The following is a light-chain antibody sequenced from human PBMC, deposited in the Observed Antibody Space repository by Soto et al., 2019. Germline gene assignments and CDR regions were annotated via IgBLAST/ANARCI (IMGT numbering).Light chain of an antibody. Sequence: SPGQSITISCTGTSSDVGGSNHVSWYQQHPGKAPKLMIYDVTNRPSGVSHRFSGSKSGSTASLIISGLQAEDEADYYCVSFTSSTTYVFGTGTKVTVL. CDR1: SSDVGGSNH. J-gene: IGLJ1*01. V-gene: IGLV2-14*01. CDR2: DVT. CDR3: VSFTSSTTYV.